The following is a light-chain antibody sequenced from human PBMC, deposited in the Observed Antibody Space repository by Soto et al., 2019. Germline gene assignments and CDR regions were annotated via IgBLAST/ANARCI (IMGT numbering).Light chain of an antibody. CDR3: QQYRSSPFT. J-gene: IGKJ3*01. V-gene: IGKV3-20*01. Sequence: EIVLTQSPGTLSLSPGERATLSCRASQSVSSSYLAWYQQKPGQAPRLLIYGASSRATGIPDRFSGSGSGTDFTLTISRLEREDLAVYPWQQYRSSPFTFGPGTKVDIK. CDR1: QSVSSSY. CDR2: GAS.